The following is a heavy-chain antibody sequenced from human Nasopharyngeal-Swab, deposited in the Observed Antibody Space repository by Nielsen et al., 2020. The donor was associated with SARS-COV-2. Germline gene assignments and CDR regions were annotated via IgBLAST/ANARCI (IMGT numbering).Heavy chain of an antibody. J-gene: IGHJ4*02. D-gene: IGHD7-27*01. CDR2: ISAYNGVT. V-gene: IGHV1-18*01. Sequence: APQAPGQGLEWMGWISAYNGVTSYAQQFRDRVTMTTDTSTSTAYLEVLSLRSDDTAVYYCARWARGTGDPFDYWGQGTLVTVSS. CDR3: ARWARGTGDPFDY.